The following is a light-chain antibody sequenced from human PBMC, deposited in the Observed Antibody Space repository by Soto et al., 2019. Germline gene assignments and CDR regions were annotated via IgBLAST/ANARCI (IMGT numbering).Light chain of an antibody. V-gene: IGKV3-20*01. J-gene: IGKJ1*01. CDR1: QSVSSSY. CDR3: QQLGT. CDR2: GAS. Sequence: EIVLTQSPGTLSLSPGERATLSCRASQSVSSSYLAWYQQKPGQAPRLLIYGASSRATGIPDRFSASGSGTDFTLTISRLEHEDCAVYYCQQLGTFGQGTKVEIK.